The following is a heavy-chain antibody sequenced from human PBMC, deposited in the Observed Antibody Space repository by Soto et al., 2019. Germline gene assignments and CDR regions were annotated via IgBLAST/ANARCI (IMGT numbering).Heavy chain of an antibody. V-gene: IGHV4-30-4*01. D-gene: IGHD5-18*01. Sequence: PSETLSLTCTVSGGSISSGDYYWSWIRQPPGKGLEWIGYIYYTGSTYYNPSLKSRVTMSVDTAQNQFSRRLRSVTAADTAVYYCARDGASMVRAWWFDPWGQGTLVTVSS. CDR2: IYYTGST. CDR1: GGSISSGDYY. CDR3: ARDGASMVRAWWFDP. J-gene: IGHJ5*02.